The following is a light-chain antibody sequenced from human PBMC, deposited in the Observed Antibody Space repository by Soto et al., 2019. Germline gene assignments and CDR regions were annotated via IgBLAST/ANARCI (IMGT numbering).Light chain of an antibody. Sequence: EIVMTQSPSTLSVSPWEIATLSCRASQSVSSNLAWYQQKPGQAPRLLIYGASSRATGIPDRFSGSGSGTDFTPTISRLEPEDFAVYYCQQRSNCPITFGQGTRLEIK. V-gene: IGKV3D-20*02. CDR3: QQRSNCPIT. J-gene: IGKJ5*01. CDR1: QSVSSN. CDR2: GAS.